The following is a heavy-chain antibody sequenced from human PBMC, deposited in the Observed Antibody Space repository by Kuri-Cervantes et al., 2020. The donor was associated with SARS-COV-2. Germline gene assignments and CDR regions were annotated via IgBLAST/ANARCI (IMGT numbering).Heavy chain of an antibody. V-gene: IGHV3-9*01. CDR3: AKESWYEDSRLGYFDL. CDR2: ISWNSGSI. J-gene: IGHJ2*01. CDR1: GFTFDDYA. D-gene: IGHD2-15*01. Sequence: GGSLRLSCAASGFTFDDYAMHWVRQAPGKGLEWVSGISWNSGSIGYADSVKGRFTISRDNAKNSLYLQMNSLRAEDTALYYCAKESWYEDSRLGYFDLWCRGTLVTVSS.